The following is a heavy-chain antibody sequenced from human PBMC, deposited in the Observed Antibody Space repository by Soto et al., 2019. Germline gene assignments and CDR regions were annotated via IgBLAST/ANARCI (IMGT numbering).Heavy chain of an antibody. D-gene: IGHD5-12*01. CDR2: ISGSGGST. CDR3: AKDKSRDGYNLYYFDY. J-gene: IGHJ4*02. V-gene: IGHV3-23*01. CDR1: GFTFSSYA. Sequence: EVQLLESGGGLVQPGGALRLSCAASGFTFSSYAMSWVRQAPGKWLEWVSAISGSGGSTYYADSVKGRFTISRDNSKNTLYMQMNSLRAEDTAVYYCAKDKSRDGYNLYYFDYWGQGTLVTVSS.